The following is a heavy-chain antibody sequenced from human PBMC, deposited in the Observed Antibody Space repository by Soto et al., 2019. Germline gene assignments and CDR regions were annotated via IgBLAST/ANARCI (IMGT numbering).Heavy chain of an antibody. J-gene: IGHJ6*02. CDR2: INAGNGNT. V-gene: IGHV1-3*01. CDR1: GYTFTSYA. D-gene: IGHD3-3*01. Sequence: QVQLVQSGAEVKKPGASVKVSCKASGYTFTSYAMHWVRQAPGQRLEWMGWINAGNGNTKYSQKFQGRVTITRDTSASTAYMELSSLRSEDTAVYYCARGDFWSGYYYYYGMDVWGQGTTVTVSS. CDR3: ARGDFWSGYYYYYGMDV.